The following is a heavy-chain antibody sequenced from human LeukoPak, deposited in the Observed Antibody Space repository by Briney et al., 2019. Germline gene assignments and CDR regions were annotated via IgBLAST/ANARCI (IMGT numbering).Heavy chain of an antibody. Sequence: SETLSLTCTVSGGSISSYYWSWIRQPPGKGLEWIGYIYYIGSTNYNPSLKSPVTISVDTSKNQFSLKLSSVTAADTAVYYCARGPNSVAGYFDYWGQGTLVTVSS. CDR3: ARGPNSVAGYFDY. J-gene: IGHJ4*02. V-gene: IGHV4-59*01. D-gene: IGHD6-19*01. CDR1: GGSISSYY. CDR2: IYYIGST.